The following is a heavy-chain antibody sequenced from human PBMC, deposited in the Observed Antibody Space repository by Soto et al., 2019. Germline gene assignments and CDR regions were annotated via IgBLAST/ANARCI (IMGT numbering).Heavy chain of an antibody. V-gene: IGHV4-30-4*01. D-gene: IGHD2-21*01. CDR3: AREPRGADSRAAFDI. Sequence: SETLSLTCTVSGGSISSGDYYWSWIRQPPGKGLEWIGYIYYSGSTYYNPSLKSRVTISVDTSKNQFSLKLSSVTAADTAVYYCAREPRGADSRAAFDIWGQGTMVTVSS. CDR1: GGSISSGDYY. J-gene: IGHJ3*02. CDR2: IYYSGST.